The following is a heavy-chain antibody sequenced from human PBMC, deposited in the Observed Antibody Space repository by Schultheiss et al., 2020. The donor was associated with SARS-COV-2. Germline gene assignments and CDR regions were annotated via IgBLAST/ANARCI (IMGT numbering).Heavy chain of an antibody. V-gene: IGHV4-34*01. CDR3: ARGPTFDY. CDR1: GGSFSGYY. J-gene: IGHJ4*02. CDR2: INHSGST. Sequence: SQTLSLTCAVYGGSFSGYYWSWIRQPPGKGLEWIGEINHSGSTNYNPSLKSRVTISVDTSKNQFSLKLSSVTAADTAVYYCARGPTFDYWGQGTLVTVSS.